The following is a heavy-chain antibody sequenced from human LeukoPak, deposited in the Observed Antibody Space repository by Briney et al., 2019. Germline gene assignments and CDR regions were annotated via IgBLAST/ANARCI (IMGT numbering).Heavy chain of an antibody. CDR3: ASQIVVVVAALDY. CDR2: IYYSGST. V-gene: IGHV4-39*01. J-gene: IGHJ4*02. Sequence: SETLSLTCTVSGGSIRNDNYYWGLIRQPPGKGLEWIGSIYYSGSTYYNPSLKSRVTISVDTSKNQFSLKLSSVTAADTAVYYCASQIVVVVAALDYWGQGTLVTVSS. D-gene: IGHD2-15*01. CDR1: GGSIRNDNYY.